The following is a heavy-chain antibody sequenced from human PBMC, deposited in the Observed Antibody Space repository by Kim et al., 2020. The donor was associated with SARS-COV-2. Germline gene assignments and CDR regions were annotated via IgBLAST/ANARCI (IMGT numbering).Heavy chain of an antibody. J-gene: IGHJ5*02. CDR2: T. V-gene: IGHV4-31*02. CDR3: ARGIYGSGWFDP. Sequence: TYYTPSLKSRVTISVDTSKNQFSLKLSSVTAADTAVYYCARGIYGSGWFDPWGQGTLVTVSS. D-gene: IGHD3-10*01.